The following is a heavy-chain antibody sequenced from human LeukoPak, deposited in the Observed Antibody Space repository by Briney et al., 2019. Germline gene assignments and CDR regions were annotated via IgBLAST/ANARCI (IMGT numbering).Heavy chain of an antibody. D-gene: IGHD3-10*01. J-gene: IGHJ5*02. Sequence: SETLSLTCTVSGGSISSSIYYWGWIRQPPGKGLEWIGSIYYSGSTYYNPSLKSRVTISVDTSKNQFSLKLSSVTAADTAVYYCASFAALYGSGHPWGQGTLVTVSS. V-gene: IGHV4-39*01. CDR2: IYYSGST. CDR1: GGSISSSIYY. CDR3: ASFAALYGSGHP.